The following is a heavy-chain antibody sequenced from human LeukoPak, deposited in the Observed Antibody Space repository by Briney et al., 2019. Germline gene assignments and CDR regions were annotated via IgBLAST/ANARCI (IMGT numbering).Heavy chain of an antibody. CDR1: GFTFSSYS. Sequence: GGSLRLSCAASGFTFSSYSMNWVRQAPGKGLEWVSYISSSSSTIYYADSVKGRFTISRDNAKNSLYLQMNSLRAEDTAVYYCARAIDGSGSYPDECFQRWGQGTLVTVSS. V-gene: IGHV3-48*04. D-gene: IGHD3-10*01. J-gene: IGHJ1*01. CDR2: ISSSSSTI. CDR3: ARAIDGSGSYPDECFQR.